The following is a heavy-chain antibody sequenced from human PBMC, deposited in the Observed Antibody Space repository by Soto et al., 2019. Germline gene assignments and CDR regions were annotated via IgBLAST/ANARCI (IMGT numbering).Heavy chain of an antibody. CDR3: ARDQLRDRTLDV. D-gene: IGHD3-16*01. CDR1: GFTFSSYA. Sequence: SCKASGFTFSSYAMHWVRQAPGKGLEWVAVISYDGSNKYYADSVKGRFTISRDNSKNTLYLQMNSLRAEDTAVYYCARDQLRDRTLDVWGQGTTVTSP. CDR2: ISYDGSNK. V-gene: IGHV3-30-3*01. J-gene: IGHJ6*02.